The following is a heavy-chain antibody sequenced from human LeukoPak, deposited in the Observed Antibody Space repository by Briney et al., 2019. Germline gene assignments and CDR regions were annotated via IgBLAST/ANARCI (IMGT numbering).Heavy chain of an antibody. D-gene: IGHD3-22*01. V-gene: IGHV4-59*01. Sequence: PSETLSLTCTVSGGSISSYYWSWIRQPPGKGLEWIGYISYSGSTNYNPSLKSRVTISLDTSKNQFSLKLSSVTAADTAVYYCARETYYYDSSGYSPDAFDIWGQGTMVTVSS. J-gene: IGHJ3*02. CDR3: ARETYYYDSSGYSPDAFDI. CDR2: ISYSGST. CDR1: GGSISSYY.